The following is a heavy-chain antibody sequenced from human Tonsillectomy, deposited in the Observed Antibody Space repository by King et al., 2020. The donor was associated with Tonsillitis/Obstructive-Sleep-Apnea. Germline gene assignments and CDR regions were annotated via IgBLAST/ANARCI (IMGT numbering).Heavy chain of an antibody. CDR3: SRSYLRSPLYNWFDP. CDR2: INHSGST. CDR1: GGSFSGYY. V-gene: IGHV4-34*01. Sequence: VQLQQWGAGLLKPSETLSLTCAVYGGSFSGYYWSWIRQPPGKGLEWIGEINHSGSTNYNPSLKSRVTISVDTSKNQFSLKLSSVTAPGTAVYYCSRSYLRSPLYNWFDPWGQGTLVTVSS. D-gene: IGHD1-26*01. J-gene: IGHJ5*02.